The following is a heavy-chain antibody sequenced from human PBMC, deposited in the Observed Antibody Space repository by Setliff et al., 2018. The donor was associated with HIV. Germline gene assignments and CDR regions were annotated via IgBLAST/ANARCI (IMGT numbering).Heavy chain of an antibody. CDR3: ARGGDYDSSGYYVT. V-gene: IGHV1-69*02. D-gene: IGHD3-22*01. CDR2: IIPILGVP. Sequence: GASVKVSCKASGGPFTSSSIGWVRQAPGQGLEWMGRIIPILGVPRYAQKFQGRVTITADKSTSTAYMHQSRLRDEDTAVYFCARGGDYDSSGYYVTWGQGSLVTVSS. J-gene: IGHJ4*02. CDR1: GGPFTSSS.